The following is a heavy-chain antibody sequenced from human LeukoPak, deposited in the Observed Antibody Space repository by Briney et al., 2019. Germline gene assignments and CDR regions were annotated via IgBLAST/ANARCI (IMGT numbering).Heavy chain of an antibody. CDR2: IRNDGSNN. Sequence: GGALRVSRVAPVFTFSGFGMHWVPHIPDKGLACGAFIRNDGSNNYYEDYVKGRFTISRDNSKNTLYLQMNSLRAEDKAVYYCVGLNYTSGSYRNYWGQGTLVTVSS. CDR1: VFTFSGFG. V-gene: IGHV3-30*02. D-gene: IGHD3-10*01. CDR3: VGLNYTSGSYRNY. J-gene: IGHJ4*02.